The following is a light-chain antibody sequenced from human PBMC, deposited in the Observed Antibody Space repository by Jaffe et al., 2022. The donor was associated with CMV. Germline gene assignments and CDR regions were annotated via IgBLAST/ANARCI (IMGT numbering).Light chain of an antibody. V-gene: IGLV2-14*03. CDR3: VSYTGSSTYV. Sequence: QSALTQPASVSGSPGQSITISCTGTSTDVGGYDYVSWYQQHPGKAPKLVIYDVTYRPSGVSNRFSGSKSGNTASLTISGLQAEDEADYYCVSYTGSSTYVFGTGTKVTVL. CDR1: STDVGGYDY. J-gene: IGLJ1*01. CDR2: DVT.